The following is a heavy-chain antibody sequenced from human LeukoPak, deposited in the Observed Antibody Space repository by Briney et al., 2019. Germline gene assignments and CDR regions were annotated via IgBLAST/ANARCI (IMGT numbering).Heavy chain of an antibody. J-gene: IGHJ6*03. CDR3: ARGSGGYYYYYYMDV. CDR2: ISYDGSNK. CDR1: GFTFSSYA. Sequence: PGGSLRLSCAASGFTFSSYAMHWVRQAPGKGLEWVAVISYDGSNKYYADSVKGRFTISRDNSKNTLYLQMNSLRAEDTAVYYCARGSGGYYYYYYMDVWGKGTTVTVSS. V-gene: IGHV3-30*04.